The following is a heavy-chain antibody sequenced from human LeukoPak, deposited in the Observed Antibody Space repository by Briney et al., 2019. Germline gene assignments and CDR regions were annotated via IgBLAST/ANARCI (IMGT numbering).Heavy chain of an antibody. CDR2: INPSGGST. D-gene: IGHD6-13*01. V-gene: IGHV1-46*01. Sequence: GASVTVSCTASGYTFTSYYMHWVRQAPGQGLEWMGIINPSGGSTSYAQKFQGRVTMTRDTSTSTVYMELGSLRSEDTAVYYCARELSIAAAGFDYWGQGTLVTVSS. CDR3: ARELSIAAAGFDY. J-gene: IGHJ4*02. CDR1: GYTFTSYY.